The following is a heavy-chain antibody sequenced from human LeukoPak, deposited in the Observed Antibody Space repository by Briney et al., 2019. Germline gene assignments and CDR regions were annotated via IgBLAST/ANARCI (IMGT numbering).Heavy chain of an antibody. J-gene: IGHJ4*02. V-gene: IGHV3-23*01. CDR3: VKAPRILAYFDY. Sequence: GGSLRLSCEASGFTYSNYAMNWVRQAPGKGLEWVSAISGSGGSTYYADSVKGRFTISRDNSKNTLYLQMNSLRAEDTAVYYCVKAPRILAYFDYWGQGTLVAVSS. CDR2: ISGSGGST. CDR1: GFTYSNYA. D-gene: IGHD1-26*01.